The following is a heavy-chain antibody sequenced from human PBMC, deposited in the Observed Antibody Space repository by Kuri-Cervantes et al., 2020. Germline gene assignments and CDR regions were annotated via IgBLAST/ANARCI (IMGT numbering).Heavy chain of an antibody. V-gene: IGHV3-30*04. J-gene: IGHJ4*02. CDR2: IPYDGSNK. CDR3: ADERYDTGDY. D-gene: IGHD3-3*01. CDR1: GFTFSSYA. Sequence: GESLKISCAASGFTFSSYAMHWVRQAPGKGLEWVAVIPYDGSNKYYADSVKGRFTISRDNSKNTLYLQMNSLRAEDTAVYYCADERYDTGDYWGQGTLVTVSS.